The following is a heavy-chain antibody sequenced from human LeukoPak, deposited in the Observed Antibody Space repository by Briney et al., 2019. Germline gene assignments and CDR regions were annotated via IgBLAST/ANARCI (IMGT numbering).Heavy chain of an antibody. D-gene: IGHD6-19*01. CDR3: ARDIRLAVVGPFDY. CDR1: GFTFSSYS. CDR2: ISSSSSYI. Sequence: GGSLRLSCAASGFTFSSYSMNWVRQAPGKGLEWVSSISSSSSYIYYADSVKGRFTISRDNAKNSLYLQMNSLRAEDTAVYYCARDIRLAVVGPFDYWGQGTLVTVSS. J-gene: IGHJ4*02. V-gene: IGHV3-21*01.